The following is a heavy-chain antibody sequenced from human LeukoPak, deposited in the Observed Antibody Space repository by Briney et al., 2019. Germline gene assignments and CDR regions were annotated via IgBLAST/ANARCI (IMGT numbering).Heavy chain of an antibody. V-gene: IGHV3-23*01. CDR1: GFTFSSYA. CDR2: ISGSGGST. Sequence: GGSLRLSCAASGFTFSSYAMSWVHQAPGKGLEWVSAISGSGGSTYYADSVKGRFTISRDNSKNTLYLQMNSLRAEDTAVYYCAKDLMIVGATTFDYWGQGTLVTVSS. D-gene: IGHD1-26*01. J-gene: IGHJ4*02. CDR3: AKDLMIVGATTFDY.